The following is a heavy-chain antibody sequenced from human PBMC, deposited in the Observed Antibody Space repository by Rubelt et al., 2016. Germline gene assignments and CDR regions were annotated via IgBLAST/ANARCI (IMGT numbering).Heavy chain of an antibody. CDR3: ARQLYSGGYCVDF. Sequence: QVQLQESGPGLVKPSETLSLNCTVSGGSISSSNYYWGRVRRPPGKGLEWIGSIYYSGTTYYNPSLESRVTMSVDTSKNQFSLKRSSVTAADTAVYYCARQLYSGGYCVDFWGQGTLVTVSS. J-gene: IGHJ4*02. V-gene: IGHV4-39*01. CDR1: GGSISSSNYY. CDR2: IYYSGTT. D-gene: IGHD1-26*01.